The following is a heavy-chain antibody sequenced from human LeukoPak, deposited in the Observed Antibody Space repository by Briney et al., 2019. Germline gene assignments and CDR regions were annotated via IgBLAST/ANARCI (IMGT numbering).Heavy chain of an antibody. CDR3: ARAEGVVVAAHIDV. CDR2: ISAYNGNT. D-gene: IGHD2-15*01. Sequence: GGSVKVSCKASGYTFTNYGIYWVRQAPGQGLEWMAWISAYNGNTNYAQKLQGRVTVTTDTSTSTAYMELRSLRSDDTAMYYCARAEGVVVAAHIDVWGKGTTVTASS. J-gene: IGHJ6*03. CDR1: GYTFTNYG. V-gene: IGHV1-18*01.